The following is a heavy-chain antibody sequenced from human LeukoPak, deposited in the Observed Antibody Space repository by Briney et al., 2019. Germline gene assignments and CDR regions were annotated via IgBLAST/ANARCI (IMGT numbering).Heavy chain of an antibody. CDR3: ARHNPPGIAARHGYFDY. V-gene: IGHV4-59*01. J-gene: IGHJ4*02. CDR1: DGSITNND. CDR2: VHYSGTT. D-gene: IGHD6-6*01. Sequence: PSETLSLTCTVSDGSITNNDWSWVRQTPGKGLEFIGYVHYSGTTNYNPSLRSRVTISIDTSRKHFFLKLKSVTAADTAVYYCARHNPPGIAARHGYFDYWGQGTLVTVSS.